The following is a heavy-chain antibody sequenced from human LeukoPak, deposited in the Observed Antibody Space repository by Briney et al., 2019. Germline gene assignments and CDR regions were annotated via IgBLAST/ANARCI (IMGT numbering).Heavy chain of an antibody. J-gene: IGHJ4*02. CDR1: GFTFSSYA. CDR3: AKDAEYSSGWYEPFDY. CDR2: ISGSGGST. V-gene: IGHV3-23*01. D-gene: IGHD6-19*01. Sequence: PGGSLRLSCAASGFTFSSYAMRWVRQAPGKGLEWVSAISGSGGSTYYADSVKGRFTISRDNSKNTLYLQMNSLRAEDTAVYYCAKDAEYSSGWYEPFDYWGQGTLVTVSS.